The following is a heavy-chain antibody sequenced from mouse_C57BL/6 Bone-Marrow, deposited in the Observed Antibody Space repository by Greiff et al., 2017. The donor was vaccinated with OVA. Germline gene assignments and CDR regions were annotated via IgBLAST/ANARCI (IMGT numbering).Heavy chain of an antibody. CDR3: ARHDYKTGMDY. J-gene: IGHJ4*01. Sequence: EVKVVESGGDLVKPGGSLKLSCAASGFTFSSYGMSWVRQTPDKRLEWVATISSGGSYTYYPDSVKGRFTISRDNAKNTLYLQMSSLKSEDTAMYYCARHDYKTGMDYWGQGTSVTVSS. CDR2: ISSGGSYT. D-gene: IGHD2-12*01. V-gene: IGHV5-6*01. CDR1: GFTFSSYG.